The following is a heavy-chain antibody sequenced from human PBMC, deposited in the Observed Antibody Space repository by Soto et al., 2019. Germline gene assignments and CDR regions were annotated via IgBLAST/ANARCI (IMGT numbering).Heavy chain of an antibody. V-gene: IGHV4-61*01. D-gene: IGHD1-26*01. CDR2: IYYSGST. J-gene: IGHJ4*02. CDR1: GCSVSSGSYY. CDR3: ARGELPSGYYFDY. Sequence: SETLSLTCADSGCSVSSGSYYWSWIRQPPGKGLEWIGYIYYSGSTNYNPSLKSRVTISVDTSKNQFSLKLSSVTAADTAVYYCARGELPSGYYFDYWGQGTLVTVSS.